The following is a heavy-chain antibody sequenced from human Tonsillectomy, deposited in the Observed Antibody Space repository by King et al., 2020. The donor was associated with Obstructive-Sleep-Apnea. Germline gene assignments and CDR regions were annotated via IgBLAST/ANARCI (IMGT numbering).Heavy chain of an antibody. Sequence: VQLVESGGGLVKPGGSLRLSCAASGFTFSSYSLNWVRQAPGKGLEWVSSISSTSDYIYYADSVKGRLTIYRDNAKNSLYLQMISLSAEDTAVYYCAREEYSSSWYVGMDVWGQGTTVTVS. CDR1: GFTFSSYS. CDR3: AREEYSSSWYVGMDV. CDR2: ISSTSDYI. V-gene: IGHV3-21*06. D-gene: IGHD6-13*01. J-gene: IGHJ6*02.